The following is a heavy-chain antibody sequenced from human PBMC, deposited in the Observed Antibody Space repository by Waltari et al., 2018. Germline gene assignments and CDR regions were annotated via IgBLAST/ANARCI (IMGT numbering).Heavy chain of an antibody. CDR2: INPNSGNT. CDR3: ARGPVGYDFWSGYLTPYYYYGMDV. D-gene: IGHD3-3*01. Sequence: QVQLVQSGAEVKKPGASVKVSCKASGYTFTSYDLNWVRQATGQGLEWMGWINPNSGNTGYAQKFQGRVTMTRNTSISTAYMELSSLRSEDTAVYYCARGPVGYDFWSGYLTPYYYYGMDVWGQGTTVTVSS. CDR1: GYTFTSYD. V-gene: IGHV1-8*01. J-gene: IGHJ6*02.